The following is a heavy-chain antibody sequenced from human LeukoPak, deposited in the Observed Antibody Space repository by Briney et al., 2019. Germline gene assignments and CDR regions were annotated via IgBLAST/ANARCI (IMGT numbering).Heavy chain of an antibody. J-gene: IGHJ4*02. Sequence: SETLSLTCAVSGYSIGSGYYWGWIRQPPGKGLEWIGSVYRRGSTYYTPSLKSRVTISLDTSKNQFSLKVGSMTAADTAVYYCARAGGYGLIDYWGQGTMVTVSS. CDR3: ARAGGYGLIDY. CDR2: VYRRGST. V-gene: IGHV4-38-2*01. D-gene: IGHD5-18*01. CDR1: GYSIGSGYY.